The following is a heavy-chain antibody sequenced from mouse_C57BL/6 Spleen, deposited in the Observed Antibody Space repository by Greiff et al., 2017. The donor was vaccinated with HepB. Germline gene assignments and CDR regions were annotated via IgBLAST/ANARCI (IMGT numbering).Heavy chain of an antibody. CDR3: TRGLIYDGYYVPFDY. CDR2: IYPGNSDT. D-gene: IGHD2-3*01. V-gene: IGHV1-5*01. J-gene: IGHJ2*01. CDR1: GYTFTSYW. Sequence: EVKVVESGTVLARPGASVKMSCKTSGYTFTSYWMHWVKQRPGQGLEWIGAIYPGNSDTSYNQKFKGKAKLTAVTSASTAYMELSSLTNEDSAVYYCTRGLIYDGYYVPFDYWGQGTTLTVSS.